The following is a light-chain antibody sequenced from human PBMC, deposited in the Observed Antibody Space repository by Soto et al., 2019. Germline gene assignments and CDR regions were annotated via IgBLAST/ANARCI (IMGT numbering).Light chain of an antibody. CDR1: HTVSSSY. J-gene: IGKJ1*01. V-gene: IGKV3-15*01. CDR3: QHYDNWPPWT. Sequence: EIVLTQSPGTLRLSPGERATLSCRASHTVSSSYLTWYQQRPGQAPRLLIYGASTRANDIPARFSGSGSGTEFTLTIRSLQSEDIAVYYCQHYDNWPPWTFGQGTKVEIK. CDR2: GAS.